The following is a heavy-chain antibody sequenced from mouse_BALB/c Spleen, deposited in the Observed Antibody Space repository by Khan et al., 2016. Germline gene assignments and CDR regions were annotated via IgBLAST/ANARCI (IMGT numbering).Heavy chain of an antibody. Sequence: EVQLQESGPGLVKPSQSLSLTCTVTGYSITSDYAWNWIRQFPGNRLEWMGYISYSGSTSYNPSLKSRISITRDTSKNQFFLQLNSVTSEDTATXSGARADYGGKDARDYWGQGTSVTVSS. CDR1: GYSITSDYA. CDR3: ARADYGGKDARDY. V-gene: IGHV3-2*02. D-gene: IGHD1-1*01. CDR2: ISYSGST. J-gene: IGHJ4*01.